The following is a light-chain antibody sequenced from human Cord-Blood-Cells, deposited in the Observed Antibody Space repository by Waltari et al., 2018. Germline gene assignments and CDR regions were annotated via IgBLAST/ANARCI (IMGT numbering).Light chain of an antibody. CDR2: AAS. Sequence: DIRMTQSPSSLSASVGDRVTITCRASQSISSYLNWYQQKPGEAPKLLIYAASSLQSGVPSRFSGSGSGTDFTLTISSLQPEDFATYYCQQSYSTLYLTFGGGTKVEIK. CDR1: QSISSY. J-gene: IGKJ4*01. CDR3: QQSYSTLYLT. V-gene: IGKV1-39*01.